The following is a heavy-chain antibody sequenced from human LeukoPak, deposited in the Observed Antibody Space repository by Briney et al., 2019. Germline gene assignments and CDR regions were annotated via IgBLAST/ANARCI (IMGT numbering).Heavy chain of an antibody. Sequence: GGSLRLSCAASGFTFSNSWMTWIRQSPGKGLEWVANTKEDGREKNYVDSVRGRFTISRDNAKNSLYLQMNSLRAEDTAGYYCARDSGWYPVDYWGQGTLVTVSS. CDR2: TKEDGREK. CDR3: ARDSGWYPVDY. J-gene: IGHJ4*02. V-gene: IGHV3-7*01. CDR1: GFTFSNSW. D-gene: IGHD6-19*01.